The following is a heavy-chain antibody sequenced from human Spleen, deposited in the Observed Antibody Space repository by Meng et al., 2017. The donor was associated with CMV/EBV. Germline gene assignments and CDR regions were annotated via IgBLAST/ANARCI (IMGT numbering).Heavy chain of an antibody. Sequence: GESLKISCKGSGYSFTSYWIGWVRQMPGKGLEWMGIIYPGDSDTRYSPSFQGRFTISRDNSKNTLYLQMNSLRGEDTAIYYCAKDRQFNSASDAFDIWGQGTMVTVSS. D-gene: IGHD4-11*01. V-gene: IGHV5-51*01. CDR1: GYSFTSYW. J-gene: IGHJ3*02. CDR3: AKDRQFNSASDAFDI. CDR2: IYPGDSDT.